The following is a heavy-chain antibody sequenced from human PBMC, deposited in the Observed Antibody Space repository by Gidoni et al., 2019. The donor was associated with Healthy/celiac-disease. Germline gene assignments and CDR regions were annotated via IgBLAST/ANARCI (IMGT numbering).Heavy chain of an antibody. Sequence: QVQLQESGPGLVKPSQTLSLTCPVSGGSLSSGSYYWSWIRQPAGKALEWIGRIYTSGSTNYNPSLKSRVTISVDTSKNQFSLKLSSVTAADTAVYYCARDSPATADAFDIWGQGTMVTVSS. V-gene: IGHV4-61*02. J-gene: IGHJ3*02. CDR1: GGSLSSGSYY. CDR3: ARDSPATADAFDI. CDR2: IYTSGST. D-gene: IGHD5-12*01.